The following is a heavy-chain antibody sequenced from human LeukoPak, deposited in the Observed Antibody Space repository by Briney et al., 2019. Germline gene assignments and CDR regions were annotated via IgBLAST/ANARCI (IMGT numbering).Heavy chain of an antibody. CDR1: GGSISSGSYY. Sequence: SETLSLTCTVSGGSISSGSYYWSWIRQPAGRGLEWIGRIYTRGSTNYNPSLKSRVTISVDTSKNQFSLKLSSVTAADTAVYYCARGVGGYCSGGSCYSEPNWFDPWGQGTLVTVSS. D-gene: IGHD2-15*01. CDR3: ARGVGGYCSGGSCYSEPNWFDP. V-gene: IGHV4-61*02. J-gene: IGHJ5*02. CDR2: IYTRGST.